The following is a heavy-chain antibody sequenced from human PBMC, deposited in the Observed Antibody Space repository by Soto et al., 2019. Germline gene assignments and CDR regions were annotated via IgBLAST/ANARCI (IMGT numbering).Heavy chain of an antibody. D-gene: IGHD3-10*01. CDR3: ARDHYGPGWFDP. Sequence: GGLQRLSCAACGFTFSSYSMSWIRQAPGKGLEWVSYISSSSSYTNYADSVKGRFTISRDNAKNSLYLQMNSLRAEDTAVYYCARDHYGPGWFDPWGQGTLVTVSS. CDR1: GFTFSSYS. CDR2: ISSSSSYT. V-gene: IGHV3-11*05. J-gene: IGHJ5*02.